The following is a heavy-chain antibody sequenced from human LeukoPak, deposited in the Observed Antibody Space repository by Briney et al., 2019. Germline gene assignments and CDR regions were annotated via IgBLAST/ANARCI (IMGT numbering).Heavy chain of an antibody. V-gene: IGHV4-34*01. CDR3: ARGPLGITMVRGAKLDY. J-gene: IGHJ4*02. CDR1: GGSFSGYY. D-gene: IGHD3-10*01. Sequence: PSETLSLTCAVYGGSFSGYYRSWIRQPPGKGLEWIGEINHSGSTNYNPSLKSRVTISVDTSKNQFSLKLSSVTAADTAVYYCARGPLGITMVRGAKLDYWGQGTLVTVSS. CDR2: INHSGST.